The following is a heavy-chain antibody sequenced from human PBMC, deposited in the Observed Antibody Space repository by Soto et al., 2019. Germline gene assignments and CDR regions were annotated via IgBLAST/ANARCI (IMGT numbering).Heavy chain of an antibody. CDR3: ARSCTSCYYVGSWFDP. Sequence: SETLSLTCTVSGGSISSYYWSWIRQPPGKGLEWIGYIYYSGSTNYNPSLKSRVTISVDTSKNQFSLKLSSVTAADTAVYYCARSCTSCYYVGSWFDPWGQGTLVTVSS. CDR2: IYYSGST. V-gene: IGHV4-59*01. J-gene: IGHJ5*02. CDR1: GGSISSYY. D-gene: IGHD2-2*01.